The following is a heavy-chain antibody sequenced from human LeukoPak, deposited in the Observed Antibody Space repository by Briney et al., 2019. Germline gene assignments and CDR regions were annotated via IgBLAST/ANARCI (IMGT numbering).Heavy chain of an antibody. J-gene: IGHJ4*02. D-gene: IGHD3-9*01. Sequence: GGSLRLSCAASGFTVRTYAMSWVRQAPGKGLEWVSSLSAGGGGSYYAESVKGRFTISRDDSKNMLFLLMNSLRADDTALYYCAKELSRHFDFGCWGQGTLVTVSS. CDR3: AKELSRHFDFGC. V-gene: IGHV3-23*01. CDR2: LSAGGGGS. CDR1: GFTVRTYA.